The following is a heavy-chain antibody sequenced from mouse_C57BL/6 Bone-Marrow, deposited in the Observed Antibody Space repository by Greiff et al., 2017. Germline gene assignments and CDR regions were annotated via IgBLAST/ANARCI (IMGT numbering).Heavy chain of an antibody. Sequence: QVQLQQPGAELVKPGASVKLSCKASGYTFTSYWMHWVKQRPGQGLEWIGMIHPNSGSTNYNEKFKSKATLTVDKSSSTAYMQLSSLTSEDSAVYYCASPYYGDDMDDWGQGTSVTVSS. CDR1: GYTFTSYW. V-gene: IGHV1-64*01. D-gene: IGHD1-1*01. J-gene: IGHJ4*01. CDR3: ASPYYGDDMDD. CDR2: IHPNSGST.